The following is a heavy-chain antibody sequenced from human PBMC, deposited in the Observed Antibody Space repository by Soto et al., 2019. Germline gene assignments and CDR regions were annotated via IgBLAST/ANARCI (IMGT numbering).Heavy chain of an antibody. V-gene: IGHV3-33*01. Sequence: QVQLVESGGGVVQPGRSLRLSCAASGFTFSSYGMHWVRQAPGKGLEWVAVIWVDGSNKFYADSVKGRFTISRDNSKNTDTLQMNSLRDEDAAAYYCPTTGPYWAKGTLVTVSS. CDR2: IWVDGSNK. CDR1: GFTFSSYG. J-gene: IGHJ4*02. CDR3: PTTGPY.